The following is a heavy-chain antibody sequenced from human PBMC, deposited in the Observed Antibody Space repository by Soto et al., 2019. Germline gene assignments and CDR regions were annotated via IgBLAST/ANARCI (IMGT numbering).Heavy chain of an antibody. D-gene: IGHD3-16*01. J-gene: IGHJ4*02. Sequence: QVKLVESGGGVVQPGTSLRLSCTASGFDFSNSGIQWVRQTPGKGLEWVALISYDGSDNYYDDSVKGRFTISRDNSRNTVDLQMDSLRLEDTALYYCARWGTTGGLDFWGQGTLVPVSS. CDR3: ARWGTTGGLDF. CDR2: ISYDGSDN. CDR1: GFDFSNSG. V-gene: IGHV3-30*03.